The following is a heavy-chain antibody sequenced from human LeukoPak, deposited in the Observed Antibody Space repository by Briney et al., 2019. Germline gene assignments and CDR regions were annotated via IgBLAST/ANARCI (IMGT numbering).Heavy chain of an antibody. Sequence: SETLSLTCTVSGGSISSSSYYWGWIRQPPGKGPEWIGSIYYSGSTYYNPSLKSRVTISVDTSKNQFYLKLSSVTAADTDVYYCARHGIPPTNYYDSSGIIGGFDYWGQGTLVTVSS. D-gene: IGHD3-22*01. J-gene: IGHJ4*02. V-gene: IGHV4-39*01. CDR3: ARHGIPPTNYYDSSGIIGGFDY. CDR1: GGSISSSSYY. CDR2: IYYSGST.